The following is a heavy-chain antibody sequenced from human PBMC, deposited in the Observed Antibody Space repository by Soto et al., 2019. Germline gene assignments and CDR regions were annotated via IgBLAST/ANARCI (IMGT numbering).Heavy chain of an antibody. J-gene: IGHJ4*02. V-gene: IGHV3-21*01. CDR1: GFSFRSYS. CDR2: MSSSGSYI. D-gene: IGHD3-10*01. Sequence: EVQLVESGGGLVKPGGSLRLSCAASGFSFRSYSMNWVRQAPGKGLEWVSGMSSSGSYIYYTDSVKGRFTISRDNAKNSLFLQMNSLRVEDTAVYYCARDLGAMVRGVELDSWGQRTLVTVSS. CDR3: ARDLGAMVRGVELDS.